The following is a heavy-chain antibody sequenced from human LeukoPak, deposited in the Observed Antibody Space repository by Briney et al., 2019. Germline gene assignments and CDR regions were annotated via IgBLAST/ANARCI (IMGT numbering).Heavy chain of an antibody. CDR1: GFTFSGSA. J-gene: IGHJ4*02. V-gene: IGHV3-73*01. CDR2: IRSKANSYAT. CDR3: TSPAGSSPIDY. D-gene: IGHD6-13*01. Sequence: GGSLRLSCAASGFTFSGSAMHGVRQASGKGVEWVGRIRSKANSYATAYAASVKGRFTISRDDSKNTAYLQMNSLKTEDTAVYYCTSPAGSSPIDYWGQGTLVTVSS.